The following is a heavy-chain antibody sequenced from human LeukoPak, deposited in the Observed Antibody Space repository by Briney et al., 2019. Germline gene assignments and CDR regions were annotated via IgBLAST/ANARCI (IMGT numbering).Heavy chain of an antibody. Sequence: GASVRVSCKASGYTFTSYAMNWVRQAPGQGLEWMGWINTNTGNPTYAQGFTGRFVFSLDTSVSTAYLQISSLKAEDTAVYYCARAHCSSTSCYLIDYWGQGTLVTVSS. J-gene: IGHJ4*02. CDR3: ARAHCSSTSCYLIDY. CDR2: INTNTGNP. D-gene: IGHD2-2*01. CDR1: GYTFTSYA. V-gene: IGHV7-4-1*02.